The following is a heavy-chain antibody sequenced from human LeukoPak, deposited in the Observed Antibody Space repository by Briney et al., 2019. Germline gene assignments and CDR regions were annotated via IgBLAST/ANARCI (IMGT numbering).Heavy chain of an antibody. CDR1: GFTFSNSW. CDR2: IKQDGSQT. V-gene: IGHV3-7*02. D-gene: IGHD5-18*01. J-gene: IGHJ4*02. Sequence: GGSLRLSCSASGFTFSNSWMNWVRQAPGKGLEWVASIKQDGSQTSYVDSVKGRFTISRDNAKNSLYRQMNSLKAEDTAVFYCATPPRGYASYWGQGTLVTVSS. CDR3: ATPPRGYASY.